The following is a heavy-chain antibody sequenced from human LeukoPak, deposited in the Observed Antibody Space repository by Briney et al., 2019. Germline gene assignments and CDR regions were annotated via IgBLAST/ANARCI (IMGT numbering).Heavy chain of an antibody. CDR1: GGTFSSYA. CDR3: ASYDYGDYQNNNWFDP. Sequence: GASVKVSCKASGGTFSSYAISWVRQAPEQGLEWMGRIIPIFGIANYAQKFQGRVTITADKSTSTAYMELSSLRSEDTAVYYCASYDYGDYQNNNWFDPWGQGTLVTVSS. V-gene: IGHV1-69*04. CDR2: IIPIFGIA. J-gene: IGHJ5*02. D-gene: IGHD4-17*01.